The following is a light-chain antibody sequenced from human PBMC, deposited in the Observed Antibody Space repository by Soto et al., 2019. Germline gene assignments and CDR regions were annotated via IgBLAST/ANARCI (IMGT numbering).Light chain of an antibody. CDR1: QSVSSN. V-gene: IGKV3-15*01. J-gene: IGKJ1*01. CDR3: QQYNYWPRT. Sequence: EIVMTQSPATLSVSPGERATLSCRASQSVSSNLAWYQQKPGQAPRLLISGASTRATGIPARFSGSGSGTEFTLTISSLQSEDFAVYYCQQYNYWPRTFGQGTRVEIK. CDR2: GAS.